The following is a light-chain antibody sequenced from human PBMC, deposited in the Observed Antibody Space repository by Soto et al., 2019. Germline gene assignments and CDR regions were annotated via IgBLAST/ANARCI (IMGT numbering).Light chain of an antibody. V-gene: IGKV3-15*01. CDR2: GAS. CDR1: QSVSSN. J-gene: IGKJ4*01. Sequence: EIVMTQSPATLSVSPGERATLSCRASQSVSSNLAWYQQKPGQAPSLLIYGASTRATGTPARFSGSGSGTEFTLTISSLQSEDFAVYYCQQYILWPLTFGGGTKVEIK. CDR3: QQYILWPLT.